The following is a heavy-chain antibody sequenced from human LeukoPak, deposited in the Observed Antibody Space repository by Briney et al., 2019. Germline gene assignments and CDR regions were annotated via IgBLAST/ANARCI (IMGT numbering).Heavy chain of an antibody. D-gene: IGHD6-6*01. V-gene: IGHV3-23*01. CDR2: ITGNGRGT. Sequence: PGGSLRLSCAASGFAFGSYAMNWVRQAPGKGLEWVSAITGNGRGTDYADSVKGRFTISRDNSKNTLYLQMSSLRAEDTAVYYCAKAESYTSSYLHYWGQGTLVAVSS. J-gene: IGHJ4*02. CDR3: AKAESYTSSYLHY. CDR1: GFAFGSYA.